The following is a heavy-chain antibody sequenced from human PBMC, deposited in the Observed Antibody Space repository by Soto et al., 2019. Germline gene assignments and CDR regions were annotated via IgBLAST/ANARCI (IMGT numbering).Heavy chain of an antibody. CDR2: IPSKTNTYAT. CDR1: GFTFSGST. CDR3: TRQHLDVPVASAIDY. V-gene: IGHV3-73*02. D-gene: IGHD6-19*01. Sequence: EVQLVESGGGLVQPGGSLKLSCAASGFTFSGSTIHWVRQTSGNGLEWVGRIPSKTNTYATAYAASVKGRFTISRDDSKNTAYLQMDSLKTEDTAVYYCTRQHLDVPVASAIDYWGQGTLVTVSS. J-gene: IGHJ4*02.